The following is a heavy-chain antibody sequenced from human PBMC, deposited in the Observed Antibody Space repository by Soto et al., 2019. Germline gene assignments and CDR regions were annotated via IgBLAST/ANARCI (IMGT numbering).Heavy chain of an antibody. CDR3: ARQSRSSGWLWGSEYFQH. D-gene: IGHD6-19*01. V-gene: IGHV5-51*01. J-gene: IGHJ1*01. CDR2: IYPGDSDT. CDR1: GYSFTSYW. Sequence: GESLKISCKGSGYSFTSYWIGWVRQMPGKGLEWMGIIYPGDSDTRYSPSFQGQVTISADKSISTAYLQWSSLKASDTAMYYCARQSRSSGWLWGSEYFQHWGQGTLVTVSS.